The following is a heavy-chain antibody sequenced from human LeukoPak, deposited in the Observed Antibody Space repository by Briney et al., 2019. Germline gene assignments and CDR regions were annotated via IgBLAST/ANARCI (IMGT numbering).Heavy chain of an antibody. V-gene: IGHV3-48*04. J-gene: IGHJ4*02. CDR1: GFTFSSYS. D-gene: IGHD3-22*01. CDR3: ARDYDSSGYTSPDY. CDR2: ISSSSSTI. Sequence: GGSLRLSCAASGFTFSSYSVNWVRQAPGKGLEWVSYISSSSSTIYYADSVKGRFTISRDNAKNSLYLQMNSLRAEDTAVYYCARDYDSSGYTSPDYWGQGTLVTVSS.